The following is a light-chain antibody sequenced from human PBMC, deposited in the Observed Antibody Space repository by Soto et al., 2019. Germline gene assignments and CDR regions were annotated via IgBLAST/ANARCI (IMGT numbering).Light chain of an antibody. J-gene: IGKJ5*01. CDR1: QSISSW. Sequence: SISLAERVNLSLXASQSISSWLAWYQQKPGQAPKLLIYAASSLHSGIPSRFSGSGSGTDFTLTISSLQPEDFAIYYCQQRYSTPITFGQGTRLENK. V-gene: IGKV1-39*01. CDR2: AAS. CDR3: QQRYSTPIT.